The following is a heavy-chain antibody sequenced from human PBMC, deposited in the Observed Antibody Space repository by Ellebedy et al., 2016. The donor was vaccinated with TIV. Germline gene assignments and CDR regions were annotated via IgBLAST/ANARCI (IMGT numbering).Heavy chain of an antibody. CDR2: INGGDGNT. J-gene: IGHJ3*01. D-gene: IGHD1-26*01. CDR1: GYTFTTHA. Sequence: ASVKVSCKASGYTFTTHALHWVRQAPGQSLEWMGWINGGDGNTKYSHKFRGRVTISRDTVATTTHMELRSLRSEDSAMYYCARVPIVITTGWEQLLGAFDLWGQGTMVTVSS. V-gene: IGHV1-3*01. CDR3: ARVPIVITTGWEQLLGAFDL.